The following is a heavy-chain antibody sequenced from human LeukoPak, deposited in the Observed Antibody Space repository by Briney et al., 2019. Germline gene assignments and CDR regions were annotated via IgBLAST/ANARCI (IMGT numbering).Heavy chain of an antibody. V-gene: IGHV4-31*03. D-gene: IGHD3-16*01. Sequence: PSQTLFLTCTVSGGSISSGGYYWSWIRQHPGKGLEWIGYIYYSGSTYYNPSLKSRVTISVDTSKNQFSLKLSSVTAADTAVYYCARGPLDYGDGNKYYFDYWGQGTLVTVSS. CDR1: GGSISSGGYY. J-gene: IGHJ4*02. CDR2: IYYSGST. CDR3: ARGPLDYGDGNKYYFDY.